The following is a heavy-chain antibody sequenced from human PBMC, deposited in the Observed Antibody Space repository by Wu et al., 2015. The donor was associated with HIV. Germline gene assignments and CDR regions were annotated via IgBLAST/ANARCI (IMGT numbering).Heavy chain of an antibody. V-gene: IGHV1-46*01. D-gene: IGHD6-13*01. CDR1: GYTFTSYY. CDR2: INPSGGST. J-gene: IGHJ3*02. Sequence: QVQLVQSGAEVKKPGASVKVSCKASGYTFTSYYMHWVRQAPGQGLEWMGIINPSGGSTSYAQKFQGRVTMTRDTSTSTVYMELSSLRSEDTAVYYCARDEPPAAAGTGAFDIWGQGTMVTVSS. CDR3: ARDEPPAAAGTGAFDI.